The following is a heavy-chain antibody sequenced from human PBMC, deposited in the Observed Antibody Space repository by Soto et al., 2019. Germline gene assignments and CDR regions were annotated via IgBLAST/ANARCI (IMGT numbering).Heavy chain of an antibody. CDR2: IDYSGST. CDR3: PRDGPYYYGFDV. V-gene: IGHV4-30-4*01. J-gene: IGHJ6*02. CDR1: GDSISNSDYY. Sequence: QVQLQESGPGLVKPSQTLSLTCTVSGDSISNSDYYWNWIRQSPGKGLEWIASIDYSGSTYYNPSLKGRVVISAATSKNLFSLKLRSVTAAATALYFCPRDGPYYYGFDVWGQGTTVTVSS.